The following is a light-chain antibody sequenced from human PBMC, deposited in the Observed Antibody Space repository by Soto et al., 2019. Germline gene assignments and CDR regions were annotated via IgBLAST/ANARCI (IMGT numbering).Light chain of an antibody. CDR1: NIGGKS. V-gene: IGLV3-21*04. J-gene: IGLJ2*01. CDR2: YDT. Sequence: SYELTQPPTVSVAPGKTATISCGGNNIGGKSVHWYQQKPGQAPVLIIYYDTSRPSGIPERFSGSNSGNTATLTISRVEAGDEADYYCQVWDSSSDHSVVFGGWTKLTIL. CDR3: QVWDSSSDHSVV.